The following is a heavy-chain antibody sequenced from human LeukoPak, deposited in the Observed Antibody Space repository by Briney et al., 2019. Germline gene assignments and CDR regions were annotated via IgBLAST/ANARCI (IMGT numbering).Heavy chain of an antibody. CDR1: GGSISSGGYY. D-gene: IGHD2-2*01. CDR2: IYYSGST. V-gene: IGHV4-31*03. CDR3: ARHGAQLLNTAFDY. Sequence: SETLSLTCTVSGGSISSGGYYWSWIRQHPGKGLEWIGYIYYSGSTYYNPSLKSRVTISVDTSKNHFSLKLSSVTAADTAVYYCARHGAQLLNTAFDYWGQGTLVTVSS. J-gene: IGHJ4*02.